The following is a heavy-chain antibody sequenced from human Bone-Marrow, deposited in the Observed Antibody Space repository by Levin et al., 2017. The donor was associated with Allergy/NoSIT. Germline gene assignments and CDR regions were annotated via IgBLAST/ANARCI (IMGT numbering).Heavy chain of an antibody. Sequence: GESLKISCAASGFSFSKYGMHWVRQAPGKGLEWVAVLSYDGSDKYYADSVRGRFSISRDNSKNTLYLQMNNLRREDTAVYYCARDTTITIVTTSHMDVWGEGTTVTVSS. CDR1: GFSFSKYG. CDR3: ARDTTITIVTTSHMDV. V-gene: IGHV3-30*03. CDR2: LSYDGSDK. D-gene: IGHD5-12*01. J-gene: IGHJ6*03.